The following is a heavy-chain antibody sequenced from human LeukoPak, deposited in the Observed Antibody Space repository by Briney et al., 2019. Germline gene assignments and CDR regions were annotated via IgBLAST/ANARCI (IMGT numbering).Heavy chain of an antibody. CDR1: GFTFSSYG. V-gene: IGHV3-33*01. CDR3: ARGGRRYCSSTSCSHFDY. D-gene: IGHD2-2*01. J-gene: IGHJ4*02. Sequence: RSGGSLRLSCAASGFTFSSYGMHWVRQAPGKGLEWVAVIWYDGSNKYYADSVKGRFTISRDNSKNTLYLQMNSLRAEDTAVYYCARGGRRYCSSTSCSHFDYWGQGTPVTVSS. CDR2: IWYDGSNK.